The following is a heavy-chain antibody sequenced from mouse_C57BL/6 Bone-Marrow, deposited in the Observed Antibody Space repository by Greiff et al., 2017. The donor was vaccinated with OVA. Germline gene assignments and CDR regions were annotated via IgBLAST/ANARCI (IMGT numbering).Heavy chain of an antibody. CDR3: AIYDGYPAWFAY. V-gene: IGHV1-63*01. D-gene: IGHD2-3*01. Sequence: VKLVESGAELVRPGTSVKMSCKASGYTFTNYWIGWANQRPGHGLEWIGDIYPGGGYTNYNEKFKGKATLTADKSSSTAYMQFSSLTSEDSAIYYCAIYDGYPAWFAYWGQGTLVTVSA. CDR2: IYPGGGYT. CDR1: GYTFTNYW. J-gene: IGHJ3*01.